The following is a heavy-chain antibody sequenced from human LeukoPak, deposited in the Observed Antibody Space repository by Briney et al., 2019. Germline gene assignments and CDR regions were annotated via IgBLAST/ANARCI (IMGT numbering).Heavy chain of an antibody. CDR3: ARRYSGGTFDY. Sequence: SETLSLTCTVSGGSISSSSYYWGWIRQPPGKGLEWIGEIYHSGSTNYNPSLKSRVTISVDKSKNQFSLKLSSVTAADTAVYYCARRYSGGTFDYWGQGTLVTVSS. CDR1: GGSISSSSYY. J-gene: IGHJ4*02. V-gene: IGHV4-39*07. CDR2: IYHSGST. D-gene: IGHD3-9*01.